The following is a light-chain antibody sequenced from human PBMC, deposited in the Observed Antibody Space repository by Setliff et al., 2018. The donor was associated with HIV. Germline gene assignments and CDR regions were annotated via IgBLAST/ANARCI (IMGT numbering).Light chain of an antibody. J-gene: IGLJ3*02. CDR3: ATWDDRLSAGV. CDR1: RSNIGTNF. Sequence: QSVLTQPPSASGTPGRRVTISCSGNRSNIGTNFVYWYQQFPGTTPKLLIYRDNQRPSGVPDRFSGSKSGTSASLAISGLRSEGEADYYCATWDDRLSAGVFGGGTKVTVL. V-gene: IGLV1-47*01. CDR2: RDN.